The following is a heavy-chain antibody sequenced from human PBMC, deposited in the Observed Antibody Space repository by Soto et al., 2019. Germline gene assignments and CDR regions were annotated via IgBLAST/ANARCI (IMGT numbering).Heavy chain of an antibody. CDR2: IIPIFGTA. CDR3: ARGQARVVAAAGHDAFDI. D-gene: IGHD6-13*01. V-gene: IGHV1-69*01. J-gene: IGHJ3*02. CDR1: GGTFSSYA. Sequence: ASVKVYCKASGGTFSSYAISWVRQAPGQGLEWMGGIIPIFGTANYAQKFQGRVTITADESTSTAYMELSSLRSEDTAVYYCARGQARVVAAAGHDAFDIWGHWTMVTVSS.